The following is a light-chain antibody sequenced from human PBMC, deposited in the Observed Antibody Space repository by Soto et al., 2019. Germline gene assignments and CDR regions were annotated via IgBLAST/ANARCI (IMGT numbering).Light chain of an antibody. CDR3: HQYNYLHT. Sequence: DIQMTQSPSSLSASLGDRVTISCRASQGVSTYLAWYQQKPGKAPTLLISDVSRLESGVPSRFSGSGSGTEFTLTISGLQPDDSATYYCHQYNYLHTFGQGTKVDIK. CDR2: DVS. CDR1: QGVSTY. V-gene: IGKV1-5*01. J-gene: IGKJ2*01.